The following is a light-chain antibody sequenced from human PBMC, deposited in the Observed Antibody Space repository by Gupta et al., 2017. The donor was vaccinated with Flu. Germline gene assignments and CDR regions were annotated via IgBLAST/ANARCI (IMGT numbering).Light chain of an antibody. CDR2: EVS. J-gene: IGLJ1*01. V-gene: IGLV2-8*01. Sequence: QSAPTQPPSASGSPGQSVTISCPGTSSDVGGYNYVSWYQRHPGKAPKLMIYEVSKRPSGVPDRFSGSKSGNTASLTVSGLQAEDEADYYCSSYAGSNNSYVFGTGTKVTVL. CDR1: SSDVGGYNY. CDR3: SSYAGSNNSYV.